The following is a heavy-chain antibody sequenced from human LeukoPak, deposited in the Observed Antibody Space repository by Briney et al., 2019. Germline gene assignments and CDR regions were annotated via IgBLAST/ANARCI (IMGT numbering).Heavy chain of an antibody. CDR3: AKEDRAYYDILSGAFDS. D-gene: IGHD3-9*01. Sequence: GGSLRLSCAASGFTFSSYWMHWVRQAPGKGLVWVSRINSDGSSTSYADSVKGRFTISRDNAKNTLYLQMNSLRAEDTAVYYCAKEDRAYYDILSGAFDSWGQGTLVTVSS. V-gene: IGHV3-74*01. CDR1: GFTFSSYW. CDR2: INSDGSST. J-gene: IGHJ4*02.